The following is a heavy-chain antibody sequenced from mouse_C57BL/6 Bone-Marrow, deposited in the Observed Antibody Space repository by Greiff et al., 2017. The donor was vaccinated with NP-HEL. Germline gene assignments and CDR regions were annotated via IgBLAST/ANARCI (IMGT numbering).Heavy chain of an antibody. Sequence: QVQLQQPGAELVMPGASVKLSCKASGYTFTSYWMHWVKQRPGQGLEWIGAIDPSDSYTTYNQKFKGKSTLTVDKSSSTAYMQLSSLTAEDSAVYCSATRQLRLRNYFDYWGQGTTLTVSS. CDR1: GYTFTSYW. D-gene: IGHD3-2*02. CDR3: ATRQLRLRNYFDY. V-gene: IGHV1-69*01. CDR2: IDPSDSYT. J-gene: IGHJ2*01.